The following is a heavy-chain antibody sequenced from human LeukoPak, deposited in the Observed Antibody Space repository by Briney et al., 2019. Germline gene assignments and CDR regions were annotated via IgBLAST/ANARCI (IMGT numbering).Heavy chain of an antibody. J-gene: IGHJ3*02. D-gene: IGHD1-26*01. CDR1: GYTFTGYY. CDR3: ARMGWSDGSPAAFDI. V-gene: IGHV1-2*02. CDR2: INPNSGGT. Sequence: ASVKVSCKASGYTFTGYYMHWVRQAPGQGLEWMGWINPNSGGTNYAQKFQGRVTMTRDTSISTAYMELSRLRSDDTAVYYCARMGWSDGSPAAFDIWGQGTMVTVSS.